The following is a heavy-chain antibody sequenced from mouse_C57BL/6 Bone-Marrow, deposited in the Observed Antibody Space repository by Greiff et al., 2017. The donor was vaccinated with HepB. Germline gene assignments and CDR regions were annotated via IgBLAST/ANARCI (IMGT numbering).Heavy chain of an antibody. CDR3: EPHVSSFGWLCE. Sequence: EVQLQQSGPELVKPGASVKISCKASGYSFTGYYMNWVKQSPEKSLEWIGEINPSTGGTTYNQKFKAKATLTVDKSSSTAYMQLKRLTSEDSAVYSCEPHVSSFGWLCECVQGTLFTVSS. CDR2: INPSTGGT. V-gene: IGHV1-42*01. J-gene: IGHJ3*02. CDR1: GYSFTGYY.